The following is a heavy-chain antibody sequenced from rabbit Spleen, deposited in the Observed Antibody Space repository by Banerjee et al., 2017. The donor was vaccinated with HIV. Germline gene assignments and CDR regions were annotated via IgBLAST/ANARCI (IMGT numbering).Heavy chain of an antibody. CDR2: IAGGSSGFT. Sequence: QSLAESGGGLVQPEGSLALTCKASGFSFSSSDYICWVRQAPGKGLEWISCIAGGSSGFTYSATWAKGRFTISKTSSTTVTLQMTSLTAADTATYFCATNAAVISYLTLWGQGTLVTVS. J-gene: IGHJ4*01. CDR3: ATNAAVISYLTL. D-gene: IGHD8-1*01. CDR1: GFSFSSSDY. V-gene: IGHV1S40*01.